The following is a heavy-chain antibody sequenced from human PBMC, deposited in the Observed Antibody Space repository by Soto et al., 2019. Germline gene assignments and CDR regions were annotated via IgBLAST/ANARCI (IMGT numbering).Heavy chain of an antibody. Sequence: GGSLRLSYAASGFTFSSYAMSWVRQSPGKGLEWVSAISGSGGSTYYADSVKGRFTISRDNSKNTLYLQMNSLRAEDTAVYYCAKGGDDCSGGTCYYYYYGMDVWGQGTTVTVSS. D-gene: IGHD2-15*01. CDR3: AKGGDDCSGGTCYYYYYGMDV. CDR1: GFTFSSYA. J-gene: IGHJ6*02. CDR2: ISGSGGST. V-gene: IGHV3-23*01.